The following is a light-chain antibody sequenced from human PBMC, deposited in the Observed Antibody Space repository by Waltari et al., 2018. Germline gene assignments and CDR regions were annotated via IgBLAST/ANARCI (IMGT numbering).Light chain of an antibody. V-gene: IGKV3-20*01. J-gene: IGKJ1*01. CDR3: QKYGTRPAT. CDR2: GAS. CDR1: QCVGTT. Sequence: EIVLTQSPASLSLSPGDRATLSCRASQCVGTTLAWYQQRPVQAPRLLIYGASSKATVIPDRFSGSGSGTDFSLTISRLEPEDFAVYYCQKYGTRPATFGQGTKVEVK.